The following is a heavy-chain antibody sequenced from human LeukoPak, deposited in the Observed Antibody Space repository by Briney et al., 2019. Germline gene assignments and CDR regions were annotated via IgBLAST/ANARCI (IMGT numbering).Heavy chain of an antibody. J-gene: IGHJ3*02. CDR1: GGSISSGSYY. D-gene: IGHD3-10*01. CDR2: IYTSGST. V-gene: IGHV4-61*02. CDR3: ARELWFGGDDAFDI. Sequence: PSETLSLTCTVSGGSISSGSYYWSWIRQPAGKGLEWIGRIYTSGSTNYNPSLKSRVTISVDTSKNQFSLKLGSVTAADTAVYYCARELWFGGDDAFDIWGQGTMVTVSS.